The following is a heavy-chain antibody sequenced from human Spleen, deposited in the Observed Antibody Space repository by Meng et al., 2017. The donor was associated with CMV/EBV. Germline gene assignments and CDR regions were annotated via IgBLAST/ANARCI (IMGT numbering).Heavy chain of an antibody. CDR2: INNSGRT. Sequence: GSCSGTNWTGIGQPTGKGLEWIGEINNSGRTNYNPSLKSRVTISVDTSKTQFSLGLSSVAAADTAVYYCARGPQVAWLRSRLAAFDIWGRGTMVTVSS. J-gene: IGHJ3*02. D-gene: IGHD5-12*01. V-gene: IGHV4-34*01. CDR1: GSCSGTN. CDR3: ARGPQVAWLRSRLAAFDI.